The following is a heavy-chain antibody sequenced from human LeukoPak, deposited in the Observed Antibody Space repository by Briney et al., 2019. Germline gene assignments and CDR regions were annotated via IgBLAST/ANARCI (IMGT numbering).Heavy chain of an antibody. CDR1: GGSISTITYY. Sequence: SSETLSLTCTVSGGSISTITYYWGWIRQPPGKGLEWIGYISYSGSTNYNPSLKSRVTISVDTSKNQFSLNLSSVTAADTAVYYCARAYYYYVDVWGKGTTVTVSS. V-gene: IGHV4-61*05. CDR3: ARAYYYYVDV. CDR2: ISYSGST. J-gene: IGHJ6*03.